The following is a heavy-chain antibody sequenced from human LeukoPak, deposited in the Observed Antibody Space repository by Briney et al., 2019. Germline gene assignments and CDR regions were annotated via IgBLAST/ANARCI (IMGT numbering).Heavy chain of an antibody. CDR2: INHCGST. CDR3: ARGGGGLWFGERERLDY. Sequence: SETLSLTCAVYGGSFSGYYWSWIRQPPGKGLEWIGEINHCGSTNYNPSLKSRVTISVDTSKNQFSLKLSSVTAADTAVYYCARGGGGLWFGERERLDYWGQGTLVTVSS. V-gene: IGHV4-34*01. J-gene: IGHJ4*02. D-gene: IGHD3-10*01. CDR1: GGSFSGYY.